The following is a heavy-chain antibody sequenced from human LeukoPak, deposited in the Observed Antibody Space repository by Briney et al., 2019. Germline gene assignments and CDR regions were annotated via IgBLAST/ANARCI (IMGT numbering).Heavy chain of an antibody. D-gene: IGHD3-10*01. CDR1: GGSISSGDYY. Sequence: PSETLSLTCTVSGGSISSGDYYWSWIRQPPGKGLEWIGYIYYSGSTYYNPSLKSRVTISVDTSKNQFSLKLSSVTAADTAVYYCARHPPYGSRNWGSYYSDYWGQGTLVTVSS. CDR3: ARHPPYGSRNWGSYYSDY. CDR2: IYYSGST. J-gene: IGHJ4*02. V-gene: IGHV4-30-4*08.